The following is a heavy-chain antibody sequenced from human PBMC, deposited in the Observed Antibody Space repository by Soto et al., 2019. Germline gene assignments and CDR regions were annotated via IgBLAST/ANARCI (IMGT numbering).Heavy chain of an antibody. CDR3: ARDQGATTAFDY. J-gene: IGHJ4*02. V-gene: IGHV1-18*04. D-gene: IGHD1-26*01. CDR2: ISAYNGNT. Sequence: ASVKFSCKSSGYIFSSYGISWVLQAPGQGLEWMGWISAYNGNTNYAQKLQGRVTMTTDTSTTTAYMELRSLRSDDTAVYYCARDQGATTAFDYWGQGTLVTAPQ. CDR1: GYIFSSYG.